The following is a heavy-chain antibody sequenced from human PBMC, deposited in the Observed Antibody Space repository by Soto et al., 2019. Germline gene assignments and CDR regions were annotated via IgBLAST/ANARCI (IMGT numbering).Heavy chain of an antibody. CDR2: IYYSGST. CDR3: ARVYCSGGSCYSHFDY. D-gene: IGHD2-15*01. J-gene: IGHJ4*02. V-gene: IGHV4-59*01. CDR1: GGSISSYY. Sequence: QVQLQESGPGLVKPSETLSLTCTVSGGSISSYYWSWIRQPPGKGLEWIGYIYYSGSTNYNPSLKRRVPISVDTSKNQFSLKLSSVTAADTAVYYCARVYCSGGSCYSHFDYWGQGTLVTVSS.